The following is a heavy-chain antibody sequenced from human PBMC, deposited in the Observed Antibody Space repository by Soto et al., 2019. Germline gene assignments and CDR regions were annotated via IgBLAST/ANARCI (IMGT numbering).Heavy chain of an antibody. J-gene: IGHJ4*02. Sequence: GGSLRLSCAASGFTFSSYEMNWVRQAPGKGLEWVSYISSSGSTIYYADSVKGRFTISRDNAKNSLYLQMNSLRAEDTAVYYCAKGGGYKYYFDYWGQGTLVTVSS. CDR2: ISSSGSTI. D-gene: IGHD3-22*01. CDR1: GFTFSSYE. V-gene: IGHV3-48*03. CDR3: AKGGGYKYYFDY.